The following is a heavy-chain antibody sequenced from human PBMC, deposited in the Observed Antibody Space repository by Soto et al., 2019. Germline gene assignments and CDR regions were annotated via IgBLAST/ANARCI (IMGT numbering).Heavy chain of an antibody. CDR3: ARYNMGSSGWHYYYYGMDV. CDR1: GGSISSGGYY. D-gene: IGHD6-19*01. V-gene: IGHV4-61*08. Sequence: PSETLSLTCTVSGGSISSGGYYWSWIRQHPGKGLEWIGYIYYSGSTNYNPSLKSRVTISVDTSKNQFSLKLSSVTAADTAVYYCARYNMGSSGWHYYYYGMDVWGQGTTVTVSS. J-gene: IGHJ6*02. CDR2: IYYSGST.